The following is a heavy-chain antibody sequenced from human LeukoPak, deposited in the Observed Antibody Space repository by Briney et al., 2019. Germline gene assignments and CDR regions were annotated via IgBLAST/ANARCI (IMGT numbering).Heavy chain of an antibody. D-gene: IGHD1-26*01. V-gene: IGHV3-64*01. Sequence: GGSLRLSCAASGFTFSSYAMHWVRQAPGKGLEYVSAISSNGGSTYYANSVKGRFTISRDNSKNTLYLQMGSLRAEDMAVYYCARGFSGSYYIEAYYFDYWGQGTLVTVSS. J-gene: IGHJ4*02. CDR2: ISSNGGST. CDR1: GFTFSSYA. CDR3: ARGFSGSYYIEAYYFDY.